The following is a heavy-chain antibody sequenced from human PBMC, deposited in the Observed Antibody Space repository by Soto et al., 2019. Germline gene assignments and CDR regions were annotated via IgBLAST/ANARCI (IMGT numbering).Heavy chain of an antibody. CDR1: GFTVDDYA. J-gene: IGHJ4*01. D-gene: IGHD3-10*01. CDR3: AKDIYREYGSASPSRFDY. V-gene: IGHV3-9*01. Sequence: PGGALRVFCAASGFTVDDYAMHWVRQAPGKGLEWVSGISWNSGSIGYADSVKGRFTISRDNAKNPLYLQMNSLRAEDTALYYCAKDIYREYGSASPSRFDYWGHRTPFPVSP. CDR2: ISWNSGSI.